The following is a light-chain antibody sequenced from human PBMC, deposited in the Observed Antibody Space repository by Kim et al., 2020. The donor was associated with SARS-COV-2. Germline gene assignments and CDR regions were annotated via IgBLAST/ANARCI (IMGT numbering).Light chain of an antibody. Sequence: PPEKKAPPSCRAGRDVGDTYWAWYHQKPGPPPRLLIYGASTRATGIPDRFRGSGSGTDFIPAISGLEPDDFAVYYCQQYGTSPRTFGQGTKVDIK. CDR1: RDVGDTY. V-gene: IGKV3-20*01. J-gene: IGKJ1*01. CDR2: GAS. CDR3: QQYGTSPRT.